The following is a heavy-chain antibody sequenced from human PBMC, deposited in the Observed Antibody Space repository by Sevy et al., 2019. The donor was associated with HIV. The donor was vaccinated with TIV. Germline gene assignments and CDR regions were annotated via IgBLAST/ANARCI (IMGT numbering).Heavy chain of an antibody. CDR1: GYSFTSYW. CDR2: IYPGDSDT. CDR3: ARPFAWWGYSITWAPLY. Sequence: GESLKISCKGSGYSFTSYWIGWVRQMPGKGLEWMGIIYPGDSDTRYSPSFQGQVTISADKSISSAYLQWSSLKASDTAMYYCARPFAWWGYSITWAPLYWGQGTLVTVS. J-gene: IGHJ4*02. V-gene: IGHV5-51*01. D-gene: IGHD6-13*01.